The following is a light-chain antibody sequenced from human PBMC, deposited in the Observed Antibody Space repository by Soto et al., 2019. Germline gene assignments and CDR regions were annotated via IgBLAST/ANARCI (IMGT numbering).Light chain of an antibody. CDR3: SSYTYSSTYL. V-gene: IGLV2-14*03. J-gene: IGLJ1*01. Sequence: QSVLTQPASVSGSPGQSIPISRTGTSSDVGGYNSVSWYQHHPGKAPELMIYNVYNRPSGVFHRFSGSKSGSTASLTISGLQAEDEADYYCSSYTYSSTYLFGTGTKVTVL. CDR2: NVY. CDR1: SSDVGGYNS.